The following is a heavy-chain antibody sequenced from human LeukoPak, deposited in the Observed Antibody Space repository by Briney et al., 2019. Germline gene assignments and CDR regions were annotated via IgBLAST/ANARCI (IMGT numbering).Heavy chain of an antibody. D-gene: IGHD6-6*01. J-gene: IGHJ6*03. Sequence: SETLSLTCAVYGGSFSGYYWSWIRQPPGKGLEWIGEINHSGSTNYNPSLKSRVTISVDTSKNQFSLKLSSVTAADTAVYYCARGRGQQLVRRYYYMDVWGKGTTVTVSS. CDR3: ARGRGQQLVRRYYYMDV. CDR1: GGSFSGYY. CDR2: INHSGST. V-gene: IGHV4-34*01.